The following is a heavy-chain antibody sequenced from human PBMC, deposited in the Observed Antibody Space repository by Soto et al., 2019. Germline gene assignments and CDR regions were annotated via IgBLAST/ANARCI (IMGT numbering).Heavy chain of an antibody. Sequence: GGSLGLSCAASGFTFSTSGMYWVRQAPGEGLEWVAVISYDGTTKYYADSVKGRFTISRDNSKNTLFLQMNSLRPDDTAIYYCARGLLPEGPWGQGTLVTVSS. D-gene: IGHD3-22*01. V-gene: IGHV3-30*03. CDR1: GFTFSTSG. CDR3: ARGLLPEGP. CDR2: ISYDGTTK. J-gene: IGHJ5*02.